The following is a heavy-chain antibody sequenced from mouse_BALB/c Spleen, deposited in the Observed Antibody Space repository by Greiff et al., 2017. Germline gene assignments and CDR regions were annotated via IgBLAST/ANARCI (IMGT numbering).Heavy chain of an antibody. D-gene: IGHD3-1*01. V-gene: IGHV5-6*01. CDR3: ARQKASGSLFYYAMDD. J-gene: IGHJ4*01. CDR2: ISSGGSYT. Sequence: EVKLMESGGDLVKPGGSLKLSCAASGFTFSSYGMSWVRQTPDKRLEWVATISSGGSYTYYPDSVKGRFTISRDNAKNTLYLQMSSLKSEDTAMYYCARQKASGSLFYYAMDDWGQGTSVTVSS. CDR1: GFTFSSYG.